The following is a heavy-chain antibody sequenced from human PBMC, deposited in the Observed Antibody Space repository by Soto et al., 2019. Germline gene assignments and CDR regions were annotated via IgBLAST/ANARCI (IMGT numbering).Heavy chain of an antibody. J-gene: IGHJ3*02. CDR2: INPNSGGT. CDR1: GYTFTGYY. Sequence: RASVKVSCKASGYTFTGYYMHWVRQAPGQGLEWMGWINPNSGGTNYAQKFQGWVTMTRDTSISTAYMELSRLRSDDTAVYYCARGPRYSYGPRGGAFDIWGQGTMVTVSS. V-gene: IGHV1-2*04. CDR3: ARGPRYSYGPRGGAFDI. D-gene: IGHD5-18*01.